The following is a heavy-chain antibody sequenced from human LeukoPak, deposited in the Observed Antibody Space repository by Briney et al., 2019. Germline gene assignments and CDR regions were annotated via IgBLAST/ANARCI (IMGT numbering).Heavy chain of an antibody. D-gene: IGHD3-10*01. CDR3: ARGSGSGSFLIDN. V-gene: IGHV3-53*05. J-gene: IGHJ4*02. CDR1: GFTVSSNY. Sequence: PGGSLRLSCAASGFTVSSNYMNWVRQAPGKGLEWASVIYSDGNTYYADSAKGRFTISRDNSENTLYLQMDSLRAEDTAVYFCARGSGSGSFLIDNWGQGTLVTVSS. CDR2: IYSDGNT.